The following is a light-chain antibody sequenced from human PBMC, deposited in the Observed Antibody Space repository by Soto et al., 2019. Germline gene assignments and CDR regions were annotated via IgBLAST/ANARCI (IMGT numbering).Light chain of an antibody. J-gene: IGKJ1*01. V-gene: IGKV3-11*01. Sequence: EIVLTQSPATLCLSPGERATLSCSASQSLSSGYLAWYQQKPGQAPRLLVYDASKRATGIPARFSGSGFGTDYTLTISSLEPEDFAVYYCQQRSKWRTFGQGTKVDIK. CDR3: QQRSKWRT. CDR2: DAS. CDR1: QSLSSGY.